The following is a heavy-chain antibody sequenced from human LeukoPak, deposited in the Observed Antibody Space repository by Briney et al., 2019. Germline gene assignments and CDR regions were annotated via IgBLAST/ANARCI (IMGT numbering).Heavy chain of an antibody. CDR1: GFSLSRYA. V-gene: IGHV3-33*08. Sequence: GGSLRLSCAVSGFSLSRYAMSWVRKAPGKGLEWVAVIWYDGSNKYYADSVKGRFTISRDNSKNTLYLQMNSLRAEDTAVYYCARDSDGDYYFDYWGQGTLVTVSS. CDR2: IWYDGSNK. D-gene: IGHD4-17*01. J-gene: IGHJ4*02. CDR3: ARDSDGDYYFDY.